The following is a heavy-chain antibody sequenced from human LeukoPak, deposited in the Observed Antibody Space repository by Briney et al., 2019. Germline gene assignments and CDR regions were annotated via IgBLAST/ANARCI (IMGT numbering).Heavy chain of an antibody. D-gene: IGHD3-22*01. CDR3: ARADGYYYPADC. CDR2: IYYTGST. J-gene: IGHJ4*02. Sequence: SETLSLTCTVSGGSISSYYWSWIRQPPGKGLEWIGYIYYTGSTNYNPSLTSRVTISVDTSKNQFSLNLTSVTATDTAVYYCARADGYYYPADCWGQGTLVTVS. CDR1: GGSISSYY. V-gene: IGHV4-59*01.